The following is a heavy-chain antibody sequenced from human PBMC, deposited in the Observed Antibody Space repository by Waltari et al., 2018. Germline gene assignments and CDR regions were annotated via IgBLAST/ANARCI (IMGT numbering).Heavy chain of an antibody. Sequence: ELQLVESGGALVQPGGSLGLPCVGSGCHFGSHWISWVREGPGKGLEWVVRINQDGSVQNFIDSVKGRFTISRDNAKKSLYLQMSSLRVDDTAIYYCAKHYGDYMHWFDPWGQGTLVTVSS. CDR3: AKHYGDYMHWFDP. D-gene: IGHD4-17*01. J-gene: IGHJ5*02. V-gene: IGHV3-7*01. CDR1: GCHFGSHW. CDR2: INQDGSVQ.